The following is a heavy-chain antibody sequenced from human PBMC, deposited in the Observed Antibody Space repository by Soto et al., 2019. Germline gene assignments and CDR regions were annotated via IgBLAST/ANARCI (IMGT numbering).Heavy chain of an antibody. J-gene: IGHJ3*02. CDR3: ARDPGMGEDAFDI. CDR1: GFTVSSNY. CDR2: IYSGGST. V-gene: IGHV3-66*01. D-gene: IGHD3-16*01. Sequence: GGSLRLSCAASGFTVSSNYMSWVRQAPGKGLEWVSVIYSGGSTYYADSVKGRFTISRDNSKNTLYLQMNSLRAEDTAVYYCARDPGMGEDAFDIWGQGTMVTVSS.